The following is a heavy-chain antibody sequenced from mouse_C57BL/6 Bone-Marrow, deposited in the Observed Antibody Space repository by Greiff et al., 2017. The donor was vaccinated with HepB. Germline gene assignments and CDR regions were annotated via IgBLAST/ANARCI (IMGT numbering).Heavy chain of an antibody. CDR2: IDPETGGT. V-gene: IGHV1-15*01. D-gene: IGHD3-2*02. CDR3: TSGTAQADY. Sequence: QVQLQQSGAELVRPGASVTLSCKASGYTFTDYEMHWVKQTPVHGLEWIGAIDPETGGTAYNQKFKGKAILTADKSSSTAYMELRSLTSEDSAVYCCTSGTAQADYWGQGTTLTVSS. J-gene: IGHJ2*01. CDR1: GYTFTDYE.